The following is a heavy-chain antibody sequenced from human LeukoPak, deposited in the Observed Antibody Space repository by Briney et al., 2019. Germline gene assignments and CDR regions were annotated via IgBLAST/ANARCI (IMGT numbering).Heavy chain of an antibody. CDR1: GFTFSSYG. J-gene: IGHJ4*02. V-gene: IGHV3-30*18. CDR3: AKDLDHRAVAGKDY. D-gene: IGHD6-19*01. Sequence: PGRSLRLSCAASGFTFSSYGMHWVRQAPGKGLEWVAVISYDGSNKYYADSVKGRFTISRDNSKNTLYLQMNSLRAEDTAVYYCAKDLDHRAVAGKDYWGQGTLVTVSS. CDR2: ISYDGSNK.